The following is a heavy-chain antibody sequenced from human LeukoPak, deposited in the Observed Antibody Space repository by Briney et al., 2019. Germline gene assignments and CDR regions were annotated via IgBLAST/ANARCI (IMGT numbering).Heavy chain of an antibody. J-gene: IGHJ4*02. Sequence: GGSLRLSCGAFGFTFGEYAMNWVLQAPGRGLDWVSSIGGGGVQTYYADSVKGRFTISRDNSKNMLYLQMNNLTTEDTALYYCARDVAGYDRPIDYWGQGTPVTVSS. V-gene: IGHV3-23*01. CDR2: IGGGGVQT. D-gene: IGHD2-15*01. CDR3: ARDVAGYDRPIDY. CDR1: GFTFGEYA.